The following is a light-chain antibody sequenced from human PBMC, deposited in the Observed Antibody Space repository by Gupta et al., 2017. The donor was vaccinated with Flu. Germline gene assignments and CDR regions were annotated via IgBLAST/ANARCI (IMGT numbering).Light chain of an antibody. V-gene: IGKV3-11*01. CDR1: QSVSSY. CDR3: QQRSNSHPQWT. CDR2: DAS. J-gene: IGKJ1*01. Sequence: EIVLTQSPATLSLSPGERATLSCRASQSVSSYLAWYQQKPGQAPRLLIYDASNRATGIPARFSGSGDGTDFTLTISSREPEDFEVYYCQQRSNSHPQWTFGQGTKVEIK.